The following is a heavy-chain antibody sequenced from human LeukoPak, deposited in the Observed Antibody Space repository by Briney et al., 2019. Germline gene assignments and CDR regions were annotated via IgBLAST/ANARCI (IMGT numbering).Heavy chain of an antibody. Sequence: ASVRVSCKASGYTFTSYYMHWVRQAPGQGLEWMGIINPSGGSTSYAQKFQGRVTMTRDTSTSTVYMELSSLRSEDTAVYYCARDALYSGSYWGYFDYWGQGTLVTVSS. V-gene: IGHV1-46*01. CDR1: GYTFTSYY. CDR3: ARDALYSGSYWGYFDY. J-gene: IGHJ4*02. D-gene: IGHD1-26*01. CDR2: INPSGGST.